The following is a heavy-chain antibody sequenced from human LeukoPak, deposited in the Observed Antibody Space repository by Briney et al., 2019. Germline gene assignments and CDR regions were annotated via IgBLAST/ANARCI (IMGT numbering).Heavy chain of an antibody. CDR1: GNYW. J-gene: IGHJ4*02. Sequence: GGSLRLSCAASGNYWMHWVRQAPGKGLVWVSHINSDGSWTSYADSVKGRFTISKDNAKNTVYLQMNRLRAEDTAVYYCVSFYEAYWGRGTLVTVSS. CDR3: VSFYEAY. CDR2: INSDGSWT. D-gene: IGHD2/OR15-2a*01. V-gene: IGHV3-74*01.